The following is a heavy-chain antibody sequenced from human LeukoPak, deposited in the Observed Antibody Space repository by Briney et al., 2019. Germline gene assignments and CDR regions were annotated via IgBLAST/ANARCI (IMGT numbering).Heavy chain of an antibody. Sequence: ASVKVSCKASGGTFSSYAISWVRQAPGQGLEWMGGIIPIFGTANYAQKFQGRATITTDESTSTAYMELSSLRSEDTAVYYCARDFHYGDYGSYWGQGTLVTVSS. CDR1: GGTFSSYA. CDR3: ARDFHYGDYGSY. J-gene: IGHJ4*02. V-gene: IGHV1-69*05. CDR2: IIPIFGTA. D-gene: IGHD4-17*01.